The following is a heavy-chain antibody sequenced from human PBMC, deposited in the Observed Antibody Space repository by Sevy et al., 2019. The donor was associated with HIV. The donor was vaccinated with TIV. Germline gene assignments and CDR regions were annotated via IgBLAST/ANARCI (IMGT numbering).Heavy chain of an antibody. Sequence: GGSLRLSCAASGFTFDDFAMHWVRQAPGKGLEWVSGISWNSGTIGYVDSVKGRFTISRDNAKKSLYLQMNSLRVEDTAFYYGAKDKGLTRHDFDIWGQGTMVTVSS. D-gene: IGHD3-9*01. J-gene: IGHJ3*02. CDR2: ISWNSGTI. CDR1: GFTFDDFA. V-gene: IGHV3-9*01. CDR3: AKDKGLTRHDFDI.